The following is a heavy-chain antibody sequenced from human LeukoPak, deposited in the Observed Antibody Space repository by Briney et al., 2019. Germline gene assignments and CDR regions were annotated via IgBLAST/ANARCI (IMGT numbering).Heavy chain of an antibody. CDR3: ARVGVLRFLEWLLGY. CDR2: IYHSGRT. V-gene: IGHV4-38-2*02. J-gene: IGHJ4*02. D-gene: IGHD3-3*01. Sequence: PSEPLSLPCTVWGYSISSGYYWGWIRQPPGKGLEGIGSIYHSGRTYYNPSLKSRVTISVDTSKNQFSLKLSSVTAADTAVYYCARVGVLRFLEWLLGYWGQGTLVTASS. CDR1: GYSISSGYY.